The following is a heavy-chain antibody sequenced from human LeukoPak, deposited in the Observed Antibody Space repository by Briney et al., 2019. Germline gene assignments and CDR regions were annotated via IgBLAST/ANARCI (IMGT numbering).Heavy chain of an antibody. CDR2: INHSGSA. CDR3: ARGGLKPDY. CDR1: GGSFSGYY. V-gene: IGHV4-34*01. Sequence: SETLSLTCAVYGGSFSGYYWSWIRQPPGKGLEWIGEINHSGSANYNPSLKSRVTISVDTSKNQFSLKLSSVTAADTAVYYCARGGLKPDYWGQGTLVTVSS. J-gene: IGHJ4*02.